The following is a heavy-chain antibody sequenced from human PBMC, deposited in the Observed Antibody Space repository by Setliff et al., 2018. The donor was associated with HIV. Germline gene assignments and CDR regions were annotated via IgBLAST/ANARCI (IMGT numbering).Heavy chain of an antibody. CDR2: VLNSGTT. Sequence: TLSLTCTVSGDSVTSRSFYYWTWIRQHPGKGLEWIGYVLNSGTTYNSPSFGSRVAISIDTSKNQFSLKLSSVTADDTAIYYCAREATVDWYGGSRQFDYWGQGKMVTVSS. V-gene: IGHV4-31*03. J-gene: IGHJ4*02. CDR1: GDSVTSRSFYY. D-gene: IGHD3-16*01. CDR3: AREATVDWYGGSRQFDY.